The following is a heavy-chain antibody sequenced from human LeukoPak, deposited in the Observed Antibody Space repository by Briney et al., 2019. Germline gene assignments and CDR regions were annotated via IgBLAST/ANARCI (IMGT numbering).Heavy chain of an antibody. V-gene: IGHV4-59*01. CDR1: GASISSYY. D-gene: IGHD6-19*01. Sequence: SETLSLTCTVSGASISSYYWSWIRQPPGKGLEWIGYIYYSGSTNCNPSLKSRVSLSVDTSKSQFSLKLSSVTAADTAVYYCARHYSSDPFDYWGQGTLVTVSS. CDR3: ARHYSSDPFDY. J-gene: IGHJ4*02. CDR2: IYYSGST.